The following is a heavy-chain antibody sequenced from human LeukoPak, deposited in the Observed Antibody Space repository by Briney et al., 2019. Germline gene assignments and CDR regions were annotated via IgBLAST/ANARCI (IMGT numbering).Heavy chain of an antibody. CDR3: ARAPKYSSGWYQSLTYYFDY. D-gene: IGHD6-19*01. J-gene: IGHJ4*02. V-gene: IGHV4-39*07. Sequence: PSETLSLTCTVSGGSISGTTYYWGWIRQPPGKWLEWIGNVYYSGSTYYNPSLKSRATISVDTSMNQFSLKLRSVTAADTAVYYCARAPKYSSGWYQSLTYYFDYWGQGTLVTVSS. CDR2: VYYSGST. CDR1: GGSISGTTYY.